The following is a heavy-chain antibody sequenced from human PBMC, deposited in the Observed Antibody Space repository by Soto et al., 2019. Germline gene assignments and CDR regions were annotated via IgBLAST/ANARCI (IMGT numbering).Heavy chain of an antibody. CDR3: ARDVGVQELDY. Sequence: EVQLVESGGGLVQPGGSLRLSCAASGFTFRSHWMSWVRQAPGRGLEWVANIKPDGSGKYYLDSVRGRFTISRDNAENSLFLQIDSLRVEDTAVYYCARDVGVQELDYWGQGTLVTVSS. J-gene: IGHJ4*02. D-gene: IGHD6-6*01. V-gene: IGHV3-7*01. CDR2: IKPDGSGK. CDR1: GFTFRSHW.